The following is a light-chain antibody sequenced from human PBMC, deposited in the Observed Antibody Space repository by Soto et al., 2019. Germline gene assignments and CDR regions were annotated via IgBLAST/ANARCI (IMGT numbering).Light chain of an antibody. V-gene: IGKV1-5*01. CDR3: QQYNSYPYT. CDR2: DAS. J-gene: IGKJ2*01. CDR1: QSISSW. Sequence: DIQMTQSPSTLSASVGDRVTITCRASQSISSWLAWYQQKPGKAPTLLIYDASSLESGVPSRFSGSGSGTDLTLTISSLQPDDVATYYCQQYNSYPYTFCQGTKLEIK.